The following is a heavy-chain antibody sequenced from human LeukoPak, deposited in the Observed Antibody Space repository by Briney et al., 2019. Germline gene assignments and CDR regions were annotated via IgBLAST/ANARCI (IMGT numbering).Heavy chain of an antibody. CDR1: GFTFSDYY. Sequence: GGSLRLSCAASGFTFSDYYMSWIRQAPGKGLEWVSYISSSSYTNYADSVKGRFTISRDNAKNSPYLQMNSLRAEDTAVYYCARALRSRGYFDYWGQGTLVTVSS. D-gene: IGHD5-12*01. J-gene: IGHJ4*02. CDR3: ARALRSRGYFDY. V-gene: IGHV3-11*05. CDR2: ISSSSYT.